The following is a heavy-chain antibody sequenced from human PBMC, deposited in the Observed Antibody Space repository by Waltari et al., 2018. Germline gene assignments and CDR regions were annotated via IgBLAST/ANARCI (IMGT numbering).Heavy chain of an antibody. CDR1: VFAVSSYW. V-gene: IGHV3-74*01. CDR2: IDDDGSGT. Sequence: EVRLEESGGGLVQPGGSLRLSCAASVFAVSSYWMHWVRQAPGKGLVWVSRIDDDGSGTTYADSVMGRFTISRDNAKNTVYLEMNSLRAEDTAVYYCSRSPAGYSRSDYWGQGTLVTVSS. J-gene: IGHJ4*02. D-gene: IGHD5-18*01. CDR3: SRSPAGYSRSDY.